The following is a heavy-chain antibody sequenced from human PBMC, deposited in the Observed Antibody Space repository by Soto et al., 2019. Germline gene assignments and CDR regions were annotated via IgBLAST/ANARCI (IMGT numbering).Heavy chain of an antibody. J-gene: IGHJ4*02. CDR2: IDHSGGT. CDR1: GGSFSDDS. Sequence: PSETLSLTCTVYGGSFSDDSWSWIRQPPGKGLEWIGEIDHSGGTNYNPSLKSRVTISVDTSKSQLSLKLTSVTAADTAVYFCARDRGYYYDSSGYRTSSPFDYWGQGTLVTVSS. CDR3: ARDRGYYYDSSGYRTSSPFDY. V-gene: IGHV4-34*01. D-gene: IGHD3-22*01.